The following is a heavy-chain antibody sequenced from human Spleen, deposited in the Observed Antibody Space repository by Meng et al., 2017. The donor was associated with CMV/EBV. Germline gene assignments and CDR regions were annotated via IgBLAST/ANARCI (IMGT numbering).Heavy chain of an antibody. CDR2: INHIGST. CDR3: ARGLGRFPRHYYDTSGRAEYFQH. CDR1: YY. J-gene: IGHJ1*01. V-gene: IGHV4-34*01. Sequence: YYWSWIRQPPGTGLEWIGEINHIGSTNYTPSLKSRVTISIDTSKNQFSLKLSSVTAADTAVYYCARGLGRFPRHYYDTSGRAEYFQHWGQGTLVTVSS. D-gene: IGHD3-22*01.